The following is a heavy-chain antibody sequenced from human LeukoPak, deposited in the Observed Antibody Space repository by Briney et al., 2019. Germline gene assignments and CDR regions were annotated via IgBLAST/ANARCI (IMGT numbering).Heavy chain of an antibody. J-gene: IGHJ3*02. CDR1: GGSISSGSYC. V-gene: IGHV4-61*02. CDR3: ARVGRAPAAPESDAFDI. CDR2: IYTSGST. D-gene: IGHD6-13*01. Sequence: SETLSLTCTVSGGSISSGSYCWSWIRQPAGKGLEWIGRIYTSGSTYYNPSLKSRVTISVDTSKNQFSLKLSSVTAADTAVYYCARVGRAPAAPESDAFDIWGQGTMVTVSS.